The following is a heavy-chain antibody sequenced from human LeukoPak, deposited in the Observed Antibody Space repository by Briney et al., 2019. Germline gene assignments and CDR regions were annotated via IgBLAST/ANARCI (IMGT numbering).Heavy chain of an antibody. CDR1: GGSFSGYY. J-gene: IGHJ4*02. Sequence: PSETLSLTCAVYGGSFSGYYWSWIRQPPGKGLEWIGEINHSGSNTYNQPLKGRVTISVDTSKNQFSLKLSSVTAADTAVYYCARGSGYCSSTSCYDYWGQGTLVTVSS. V-gene: IGHV4-34*01. CDR3: ARGSGYCSSTSCYDY. CDR2: INHSGSN. D-gene: IGHD2-2*01.